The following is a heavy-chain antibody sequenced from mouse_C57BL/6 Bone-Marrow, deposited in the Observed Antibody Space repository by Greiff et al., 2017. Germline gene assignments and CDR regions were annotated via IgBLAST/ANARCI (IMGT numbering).Heavy chain of an antibody. J-gene: IGHJ4*01. CDR1: GYTFTDYE. V-gene: IGHV1-15*01. Sequence: VQLQQSGAELVRPGASVTLSCKASGYTFTDYEMHWVKQTPVHGLEWIGAIDPETGGTAYNQKFKGKAILTADKSSSTAYMELRSLTAEDSAVYYCSRSMDYWGQGTSVTVSS. CDR3: SRSMDY. CDR2: IDPETGGT.